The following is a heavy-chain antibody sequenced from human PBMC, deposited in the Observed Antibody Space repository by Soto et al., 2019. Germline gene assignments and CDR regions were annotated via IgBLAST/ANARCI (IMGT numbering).Heavy chain of an antibody. J-gene: IGHJ5*02. CDR3: ARSTQLRYFACPPGGWFDP. Sequence: QVQLVQSGAEVKKPGASVKVSCKASGYTFTSYGISWVRQAPGQGLGGMGWISASNGNTNYAQKRQGRVTMTTDTATSTAYMELRSLRSDDTAVYYCARSTQLRYFACPPGGWFDPWGQGTLVTVSS. CDR2: ISASNGNT. V-gene: IGHV1-18*01. D-gene: IGHD3-9*01. CDR1: GYTFTSYG.